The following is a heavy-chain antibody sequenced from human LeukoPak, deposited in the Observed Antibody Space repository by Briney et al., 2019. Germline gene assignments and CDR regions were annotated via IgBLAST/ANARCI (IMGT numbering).Heavy chain of an antibody. D-gene: IGHD3-9*01. Sequence: PSETLSLTCTVSGGSISSYYWSWIRQPPGKGLEWIGYIYYSGSTNYNPSLKSRVTISVDKSKNQFSLKLSSVTAADTAVYYCANLDWYSYYFDYWGQGTLVTVSS. J-gene: IGHJ4*02. CDR3: ANLDWYSYYFDY. CDR2: IYYSGST. V-gene: IGHV4-59*12. CDR1: GGSISSYY.